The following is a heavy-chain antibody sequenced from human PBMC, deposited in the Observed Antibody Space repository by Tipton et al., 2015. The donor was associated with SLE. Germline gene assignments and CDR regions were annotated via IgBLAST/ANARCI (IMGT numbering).Heavy chain of an antibody. CDR2: VFSSGTT. Sequence: TLSLTCTVSSGSVSSGAYYWSWIRQHPGKGLEWIGYVFSSGTTYYNPSLKGRLSLSLDTSQNQLSLKLSSVTSADTAVYYCARYFYDSSGVCLFDFWGQGTLVTSPQ. CDR1: SGSVSSGAYY. J-gene: IGHJ4*02. V-gene: IGHV4-31*03. D-gene: IGHD3-22*01. CDR3: ARYFYDSSGVCLFDF.